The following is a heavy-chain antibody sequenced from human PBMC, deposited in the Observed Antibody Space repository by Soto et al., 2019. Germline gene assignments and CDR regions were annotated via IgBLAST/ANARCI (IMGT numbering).Heavy chain of an antibody. CDR1: GFTFSSYG. CDR2: ISYDGSNK. J-gene: IGHJ6*02. D-gene: IGHD6-13*01. CDR3: AKPPPAAAGTLYYYYGMDV. V-gene: IGHV3-30*18. Sequence: GGSLRLSCAASGFTFSSYGMHWVRQAPGKGLEWVAVISYDGSNKYYADSVKGRFTISRDNSKNTLYLQMNSLRAEDTAVYYCAKPPPAAAGTLYYYYGMDVWGQGTTVTVSS.